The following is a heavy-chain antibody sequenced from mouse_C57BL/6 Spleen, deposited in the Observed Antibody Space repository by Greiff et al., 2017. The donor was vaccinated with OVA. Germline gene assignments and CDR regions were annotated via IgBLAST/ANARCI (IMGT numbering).Heavy chain of an antibody. CDR3: ARSCSTGAMDY. CDR2: IDPEDGET. CDR1: GFNIKDYY. Sequence: VQLQQSGAELVKPGASVKLSCTASGFNIKDYYMHWVKQRTEQGLEWIGRIDPEDGETKYTPKFKGKATLTADTSSNTAYLQLSSLTSGGTAVYDCARSCSTGAMDYWGQGTSVTVSA. J-gene: IGHJ4*01. V-gene: IGHV14-2*01.